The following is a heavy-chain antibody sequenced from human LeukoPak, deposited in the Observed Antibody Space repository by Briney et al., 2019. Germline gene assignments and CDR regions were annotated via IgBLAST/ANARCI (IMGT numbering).Heavy chain of an antibody. CDR3: VRAPQWLGRVYFDY. CDR1: GSTFSNYW. CDR2: INPDGSRT. D-gene: IGHD6-19*01. V-gene: IGHV3-74*01. J-gene: IGHJ4*02. Sequence: GGSLRLSCAASGSTFSNYWMHWVRQAPGKGLVWVSRINPDGSRTDYADSVAGRFTISRDNAKNSLYLQMNSLRAEDTAVYYCVRAPQWLGRVYFDYWGQGTLVTVSS.